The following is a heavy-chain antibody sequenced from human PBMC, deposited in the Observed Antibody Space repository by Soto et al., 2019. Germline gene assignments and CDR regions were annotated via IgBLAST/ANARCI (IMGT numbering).Heavy chain of an antibody. CDR3: TRRTLELYCTNGVCPTISSPNHDAFDI. Sequence: PGGSLRLSCAASGFTFSGSAMHWVRQASGKGLEWVGRIRSKANSYATAYAASVKGRFTISRDDSKNTAYLQMNSLKTEDTAVYYCTRRTLELYCTNGVCPTISSPNHDAFDIWGQGTMVTVSS. CDR2: IRSKANSYAT. CDR1: GFTFSGSA. D-gene: IGHD2-8*01. V-gene: IGHV3-73*01. J-gene: IGHJ3*02.